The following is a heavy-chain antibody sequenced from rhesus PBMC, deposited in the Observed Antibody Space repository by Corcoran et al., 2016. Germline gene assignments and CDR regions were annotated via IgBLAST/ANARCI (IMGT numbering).Heavy chain of an antibody. CDR2: IYGRSGST. D-gene: IGHD4-29*01. CDR1: GYSISSNY. CDR3: ARSGTVAADAGWADY. Sequence: QVQLQESGPGLVKPSETLSLTCAVSGYSISSNYWSCIRPPPGKGREWIGYIYGRSGSTYYNPSLKSRVTMSTDTSKNQFSLKLSSVTAADTAVYYCARSGTVAADAGWADYWGQGVLVTVSS. V-gene: IGHV4-147*01. J-gene: IGHJ4*01.